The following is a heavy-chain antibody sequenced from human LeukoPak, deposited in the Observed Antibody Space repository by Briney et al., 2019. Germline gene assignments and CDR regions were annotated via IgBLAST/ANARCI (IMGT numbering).Heavy chain of an antibody. CDR2: ISSSSSYI. CDR1: GFTFSGYS. D-gene: IGHD3-16*02. J-gene: IGHJ4*02. Sequence: PGGSLRLSCAASGFTFSGYSVNWVRQAPGKGLEWVSSISSSSSYIYYADSVKGRFTISRDNAKNSLYLQMNSLRAEDTAVYYCAREARLGELSPSGYWGQGTLVTVSS. V-gene: IGHV3-21*01. CDR3: AREARLGELSPSGY.